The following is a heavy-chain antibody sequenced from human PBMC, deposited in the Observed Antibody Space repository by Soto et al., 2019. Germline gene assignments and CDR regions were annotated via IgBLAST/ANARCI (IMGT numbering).Heavy chain of an antibody. V-gene: IGHV1-69*01. D-gene: IGHD2-2*01. J-gene: IGHJ6*02. CDR1: GGTFGSYA. Sequence: QVQLVQSGAEVKKPGSSVKVSCKASGGTFGSYAISWVRQAPGQGLEWMGGIIPITATANYAQKFQGRVTITEDESTSTASMQLSRRRSEDTAVYYCARSQGSSTSLQIYYYYYYGMDVWGQGTTVTVSS. CDR3: ARSQGSSTSLQIYYYYYYGMDV. CDR2: IIPITATA.